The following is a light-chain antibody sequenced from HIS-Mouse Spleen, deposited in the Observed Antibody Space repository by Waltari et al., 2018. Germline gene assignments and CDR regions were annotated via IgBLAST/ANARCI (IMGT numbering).Light chain of an antibody. Sequence: QSVLTQPPSASGTPGPRVTISCSGSSPNIGSNTVNWYQQLPGTAPKLPLYSNNQRPSGVPDRFSGSKSGTSASLAISGLQSEDEADYYCAAWDDSLNGWVFGGGTKLTVL. CDR2: SNN. CDR1: SPNIGSNT. J-gene: IGLJ3*02. CDR3: AAWDDSLNGWV. V-gene: IGLV1-44*01.